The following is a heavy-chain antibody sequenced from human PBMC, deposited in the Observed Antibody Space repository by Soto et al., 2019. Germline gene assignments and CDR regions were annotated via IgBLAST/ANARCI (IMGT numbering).Heavy chain of an antibody. CDR1: GFTFSSYA. CDR2: ISYDGSNK. CDR3: ARENHYDIRSYYYGMDV. V-gene: IGHV3-30-3*01. Sequence: GGSLRLSCAASGFTFSSYAMHWVRQAPGKGLEWVAVISYDGSNKYYADSVKGRFTISRDNSKNTLYLQMNGLRAEDTAVYYCARENHYDIRSYYYGMDVWGQGTTVTVSS. J-gene: IGHJ6*02. D-gene: IGHD3-9*01.